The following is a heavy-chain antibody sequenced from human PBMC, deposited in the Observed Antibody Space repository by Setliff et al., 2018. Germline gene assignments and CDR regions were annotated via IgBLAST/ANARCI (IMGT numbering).Heavy chain of an antibody. V-gene: IGHV4-34*01. CDR1: GESFSNNY. Sequence: SETLSLTCSVYGESFSNNYWSWIRQTPGKGLEWIGESNHGGSTSYHPSLKSRLTMSVDTSKKISSMTAADAGVYYCRFWSGYYKNDFWGHGTLVTVSS. CDR3: RFWSGYYKNDF. J-gene: IGHJ4*01. CDR2: SNHGGST. D-gene: IGHD6-25*01.